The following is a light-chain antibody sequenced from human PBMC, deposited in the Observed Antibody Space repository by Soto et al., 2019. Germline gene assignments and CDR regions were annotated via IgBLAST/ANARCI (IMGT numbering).Light chain of an antibody. V-gene: IGKV3-20*01. CDR1: QSVSSSY. CDR3: QHYVTSSWT. Sequence: EIVLTQSPATLSLSPGERATLSCRASQSVSSSYLVWYQQKPGQAPRLLIYGASSRATGIPDRFSGSGSGTDFTLTITRLEPEDFAVYFCQHYVTSSWTFGQGTKVDI. J-gene: IGKJ1*01. CDR2: GAS.